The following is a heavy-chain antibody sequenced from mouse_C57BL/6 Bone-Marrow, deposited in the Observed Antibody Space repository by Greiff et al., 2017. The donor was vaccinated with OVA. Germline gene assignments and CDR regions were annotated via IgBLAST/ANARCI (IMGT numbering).Heavy chain of an antibody. Sequence: VQLVESGAELMKPGASVKLSCKATGYTFTGYWIEWVKQRPGHGLEWIGEILPGSGSTNYNEKFKGKATFTADTSSNTAYMQLSSLTTEDSAIYYCARERVYGNYVGYYAMDYWGQGTSVTVSS. J-gene: IGHJ4*01. CDR3: ARERVYGNYVGYYAMDY. V-gene: IGHV1-9*01. D-gene: IGHD2-1*01. CDR1: GYTFTGYW. CDR2: ILPGSGST.